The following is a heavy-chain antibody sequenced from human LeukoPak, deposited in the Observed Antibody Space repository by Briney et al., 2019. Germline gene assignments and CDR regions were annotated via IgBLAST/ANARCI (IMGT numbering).Heavy chain of an antibody. J-gene: IGHJ6*03. V-gene: IGHV3-30*02. CDR1: GFTFSSCG. CDR2: IRYDGTNE. CDR3: AKDIWVTTYYYYLDV. D-gene: IGHD4-17*01. Sequence: PGGSLRLSCAASGFTFSSCGMHWVRQAPGKGLEWVAFIRYDGTNENYADSVQGRFTVSRDNSKNTLYLRMNSLRAEDMAVYYCAKDIWVTTYYYYLDVWGKGTTVTVSS.